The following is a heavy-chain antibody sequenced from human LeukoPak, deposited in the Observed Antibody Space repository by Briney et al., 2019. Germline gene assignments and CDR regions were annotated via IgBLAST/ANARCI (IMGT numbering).Heavy chain of an antibody. CDR3: ATGVLCATTTCPGYHHYYYFTDV. CDR1: GFTLANIS. Sequence: GASVKVSCKVSGFTLANISLHWGRQPPGKGLEWVGGFDRKNGDTIYAQRFRGRVTLTEDTSTGTAYMDLSSLSADDTSVYYCATGVLCATTTCPGYHHYYYFTDVWGKGTTVTVSS. D-gene: IGHD1-7*01. J-gene: IGHJ6*03. CDR2: FDRKNGDT. V-gene: IGHV1-24*01.